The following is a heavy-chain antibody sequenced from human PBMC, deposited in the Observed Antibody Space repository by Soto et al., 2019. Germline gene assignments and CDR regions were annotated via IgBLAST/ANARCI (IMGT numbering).Heavy chain of an antibody. V-gene: IGHV3-30*18. Sequence: GGSLRLSCGDSGLLFSTYAMHWVRQAPGKGLEWVASISNDGLNTHYAESVKGRFTISRDNSKDTLYLQMNSLRVEDTAVYFCAKEDSGYAYYYYGVDVWGQGTTVTVSS. CDR1: GLLFSTYA. CDR2: ISNDGLNT. D-gene: IGHD5-12*01. CDR3: AKEDSGYAYYYYGVDV. J-gene: IGHJ6*02.